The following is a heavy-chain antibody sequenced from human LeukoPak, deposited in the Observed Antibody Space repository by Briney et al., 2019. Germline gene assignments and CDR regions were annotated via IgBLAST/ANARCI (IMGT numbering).Heavy chain of an antibody. CDR3: AKTPHDFWDVGAFDI. D-gene: IGHD3-3*01. CDR1: GGSFSGYY. Sequence: SETLPLTCAVYGGSFSGYYWSWIRQPPGKGLEWIGEINHSGSTNYNPSLKSRVTISVDTSKNQFSLKLSSVTAADTAVYYCAKTPHDFWDVGAFDIWGQGTMVTVSS. J-gene: IGHJ3*02. CDR2: INHSGST. V-gene: IGHV4-34*01.